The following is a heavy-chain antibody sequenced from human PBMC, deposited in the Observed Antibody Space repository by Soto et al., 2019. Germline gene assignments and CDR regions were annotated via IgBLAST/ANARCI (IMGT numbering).Heavy chain of an antibody. Sequence: GGSLRLSCAASGFDASVNFMTWVRQGPGKGLEWVSAINNAGSTFYADSVKGRFTISRDDSKNTLFLQMNSLRVEDTAMFYCVRENYYYGMDVWGQGTTVTVSS. CDR2: INNAGST. V-gene: IGHV3-66*01. J-gene: IGHJ6*02. CDR1: GFDASVNF. CDR3: VRENYYYGMDV.